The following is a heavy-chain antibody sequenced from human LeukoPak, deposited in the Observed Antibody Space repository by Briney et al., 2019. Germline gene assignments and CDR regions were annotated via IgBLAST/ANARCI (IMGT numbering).Heavy chain of an antibody. CDR2: ISSIGATI. CDR3: ARGPYKYVISANPDY. Sequence: GGSLRLSCAASGFTFSDYSMNWVRQATGKWLEWVSYISSIGATIYYADSVKGRFTISRDNAKNSLFLQMNSLRAEDTAVYYCARGPYKYVISANPDYWGQGTLVTVSS. D-gene: IGHD1-1*01. CDR1: GFTFSDYS. J-gene: IGHJ4*02. V-gene: IGHV3-48*01.